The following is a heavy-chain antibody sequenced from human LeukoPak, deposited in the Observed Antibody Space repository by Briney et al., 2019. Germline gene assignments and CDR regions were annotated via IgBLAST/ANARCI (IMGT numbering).Heavy chain of an antibody. CDR1: GGTFSSYS. V-gene: IGHV1-69*13. Sequence: ASVKVSCKAPGGTFSSYSITWVRQAPGQGLEWMGGVAPLLETTNYAPKFRGRMTITADESTSTAYMELTSLGSDDTAVYYCARDRIVGALGWLDPWGQGTLVTVSS. J-gene: IGHJ5*02. CDR2: VAPLLETT. CDR3: ARDRIVGALGWLDP. D-gene: IGHD1-26*01.